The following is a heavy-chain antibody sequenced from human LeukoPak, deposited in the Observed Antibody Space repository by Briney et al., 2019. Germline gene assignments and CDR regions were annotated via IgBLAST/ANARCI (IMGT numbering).Heavy chain of an antibody. CDR2: IIPIFGTA. J-gene: IGHJ5*02. CDR3: AKWFGELQNWFDP. CDR1: GYTFTGYY. V-gene: IGHV1-69*05. D-gene: IGHD3-10*01. Sequence: VASVKVSCKASGYTFTGYYMHWVRQAPGQGLEWMGRIIPIFGTANYAQKFQGRVTITTDESTSTAYMELSSLRSDDTAVYYCAKWFGELQNWFDPWGQGTLVTVSS.